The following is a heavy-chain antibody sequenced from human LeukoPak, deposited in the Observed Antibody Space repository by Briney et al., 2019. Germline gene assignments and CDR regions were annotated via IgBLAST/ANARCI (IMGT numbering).Heavy chain of an antibody. CDR3: ARHGDYEGYFDY. J-gene: IGHJ4*02. CDR1: GGSISSYY. V-gene: IGHV4-4*07. D-gene: IGHD4-17*01. CDR2: IYTSGST. Sequence: SETLSLTCTVSGGSISSYYWSWIRQPAGKGLEWIGRIYTSGSTNYNPSLKSRVTISVDKSKDQFSLKLSSVTAADTAVYYCARHGDYEGYFDYWGQGTLVTVSS.